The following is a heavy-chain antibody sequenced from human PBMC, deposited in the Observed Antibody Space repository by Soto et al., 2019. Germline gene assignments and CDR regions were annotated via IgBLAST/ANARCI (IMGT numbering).Heavy chain of an antibody. CDR3: ARFSLGIEYCGGDCSSVSRYGMDV. CDR1: GYTFTDYY. Sequence: ASVKVSCKASGYTFTDYYMHWVRQAPGQGLERMGWINPNSGGTNYAQKFQGWVTMTRDTSISTAYMELSRLRSDDTAVYYCARFSLGIEYCGGDCSSVSRYGMDVWGQGTTVTVSS. J-gene: IGHJ6*02. V-gene: IGHV1-2*04. CDR2: INPNSGGT. D-gene: IGHD2-21*02.